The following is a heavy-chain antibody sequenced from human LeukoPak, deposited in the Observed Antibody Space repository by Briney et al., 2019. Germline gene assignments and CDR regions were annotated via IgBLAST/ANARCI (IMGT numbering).Heavy chain of an antibody. CDR2: IWHDGSNK. V-gene: IGHV3-33*01. Sequence: GRSLRLSCAASGFTSSYGFHWVRQAPGKGLEWVAVIWHDGSNKYYTDSVKGRFTISRDNSKNTVYLQMNSLRAEDTAVYYCARDGDGYNLDYWGQGTLVTVSS. CDR3: ARDGDGYNLDY. J-gene: IGHJ4*02. D-gene: IGHD5-24*01. CDR1: GFTSSYG.